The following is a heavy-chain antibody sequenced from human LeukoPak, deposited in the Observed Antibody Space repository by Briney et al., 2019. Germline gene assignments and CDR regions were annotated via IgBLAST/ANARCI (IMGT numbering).Heavy chain of an antibody. V-gene: IGHV1-2*02. CDR3: ARDGRTCSGESCYSFFDY. CDR2: LNTDNGGV. Sequence: ASVKVSCKACGYSFTGSFIFWMRQAPGQGLECMGWLNTDNGGVKYAQKFQGRVTMTTDTSISTAYMELRGLRSDDTAVYYCARDGRTCSGESCYSFFDYWGQGTLVSVSS. J-gene: IGHJ4*02. D-gene: IGHD2-15*01. CDR1: GYSFTGSF.